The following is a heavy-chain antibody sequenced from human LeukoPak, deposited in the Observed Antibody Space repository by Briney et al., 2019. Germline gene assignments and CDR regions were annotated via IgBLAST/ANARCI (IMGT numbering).Heavy chain of an antibody. CDR2: INPNSGGT. Sequence: GASVKVSCKASGYTFTGYYMHWVRQAPGQGLEWMGWINPNSGGTNYAQKFQGRVTMTRDTSISTAYMELSRLRSDDTAVYYCANYLGELSLYPFDWGQGTLVTVSS. J-gene: IGHJ4*02. CDR3: ANYLGELSLYPFD. CDR1: GYTFTGYY. D-gene: IGHD3-16*02. V-gene: IGHV1-2*02.